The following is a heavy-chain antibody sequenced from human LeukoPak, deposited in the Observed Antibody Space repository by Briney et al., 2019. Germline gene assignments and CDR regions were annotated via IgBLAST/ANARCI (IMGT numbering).Heavy chain of an antibody. D-gene: IGHD5-12*01. V-gene: IGHV4-59*01. J-gene: IGHJ4*02. CDR3: ARDTTVASGMQH. CDR1: GGSLSTYS. CDR2: IYYGGTT. Sequence: SETLSLTCSVSGGSLSTYSWSWVRQSPGKRREWIGYIYYGGTTNYNPSLKSRATISADTAKNQFSLRPRSVTAADTAIYYCARDTTVASGMQHWGQGTLVTVSS.